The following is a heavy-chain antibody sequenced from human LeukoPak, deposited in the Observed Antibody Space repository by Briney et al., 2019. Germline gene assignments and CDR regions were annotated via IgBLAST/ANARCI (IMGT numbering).Heavy chain of an antibody. Sequence: PSETLSLTCTVSGDSIGTYYWSWIRQPPGKGLEWIGSIYFSGSSYYNPSLKSRVTISVGTSKSQYSLKLSSVAAADTAVYYCARYHSSGLAYWGQGTLVTVSS. V-gene: IGHV4-59*08. J-gene: IGHJ4*02. D-gene: IGHD6-19*01. CDR3: ARYHSSGLAY. CDR1: GDSIGTYY. CDR2: IYFSGSS.